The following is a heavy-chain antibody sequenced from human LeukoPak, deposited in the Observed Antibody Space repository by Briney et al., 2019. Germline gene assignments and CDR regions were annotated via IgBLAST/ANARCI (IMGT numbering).Heavy chain of an antibody. D-gene: IGHD6-13*01. V-gene: IGHV3-23*01. Sequence: PGVSLRLPCAATGFTFSSYAMSWVRQAPGKGLEWVSAMTGSGGSTYYADSVKGRFTISGDNSKNTLYLQMNSLRAEDTAVYYCARESSSTWYGSLDYWGQGTLFTVSS. J-gene: IGHJ4*02. CDR2: MTGSGGST. CDR3: ARESSSTWYGSLDY. CDR1: GFTFSSYA.